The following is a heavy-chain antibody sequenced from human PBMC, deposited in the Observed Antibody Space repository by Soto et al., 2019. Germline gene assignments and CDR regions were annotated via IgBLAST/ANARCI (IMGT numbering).Heavy chain of an antibody. D-gene: IGHD5-12*01. Sequence: GGSLGLSCESPGLTETNSYLTWVRQAPGKGLEWVAFIHGSGSTFYVDSVKGRFTISRDRSKNTIYLHMNNLRGDDTAVYYCARAPHDRAGYFLDKWGKGSLVTVSS. V-gene: IGHV3-53*01. CDR2: IHGSGST. CDR1: GLTETNSY. J-gene: IGHJ4*02. CDR3: ARAPHDRAGYFLDK.